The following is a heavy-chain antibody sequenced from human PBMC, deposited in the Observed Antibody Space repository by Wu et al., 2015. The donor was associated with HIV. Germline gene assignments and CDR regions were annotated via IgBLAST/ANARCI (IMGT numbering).Heavy chain of an antibody. Sequence: QAQLVQSGAEVKKPGSSVRVSCKASGGTFSSYAINWVRQAPGQGLEWMGRVIPLSRSAYYAPHFHGRVTITADESTSTAYMELSSLRSEDTAVYYCASATGYSYGSTNWFDPWGQGTLVTVSS. J-gene: IGHJ5*02. D-gene: IGHD5-18*01. V-gene: IGHV1-69*13. CDR1: GGTFSSYA. CDR3: ASATGYSYGSTNWFDP. CDR2: VIPLSRSA.